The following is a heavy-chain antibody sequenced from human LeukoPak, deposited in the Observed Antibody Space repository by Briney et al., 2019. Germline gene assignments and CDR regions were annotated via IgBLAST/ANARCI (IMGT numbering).Heavy chain of an antibody. CDR1: GGTFSSYA. V-gene: IGHV1-69*13. Sequence: SVKVSCKASGGTFSSYAISWVRQAPGQGLEWMGGIIPIFGTANYAQKFQGRVTITADESTSTAYMELSSLRSEDTAVYYCARDRRRYDYYYYYMDVWGEGTTVTVSS. D-gene: IGHD1-14*01. CDR3: ARDRRRYDYYYYYMDV. CDR2: IIPIFGTA. J-gene: IGHJ6*03.